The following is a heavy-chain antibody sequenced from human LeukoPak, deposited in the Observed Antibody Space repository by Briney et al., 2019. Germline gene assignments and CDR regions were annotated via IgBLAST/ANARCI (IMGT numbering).Heavy chain of an antibody. CDR3: AREGHNWNYRSWFDP. V-gene: IGHV4-61*01. Sequence: PSETLSLTCTVSGGSISSSSYYWSWIRQPPGKGLEWIGYIYYSGSTNYNPSLKSRVTISVDTSKNQFSLKLSSVTAADTAVYYCAREGHNWNYRSWFDPWGQGTLVTVSS. CDR1: GGSISSSSYY. CDR2: IYYSGST. J-gene: IGHJ5*02. D-gene: IGHD1-7*01.